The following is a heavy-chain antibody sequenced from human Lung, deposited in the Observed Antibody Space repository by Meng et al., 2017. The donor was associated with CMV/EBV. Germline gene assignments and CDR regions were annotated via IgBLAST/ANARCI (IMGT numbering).Heavy chain of an antibody. CDR3: ATSSSGFFDN. D-gene: IGHD3-22*01. V-gene: IGHV3-7*01. J-gene: IGHJ4*02. Sequence: RGSLRLSCAASGFTFSTYWMSWVRQAPGRGLEWVANINQGGSEKYYVASVMGRFTVSRDNAKNSLYLQMNSLRAEDTAIYYCATSSSGFFDNWGQGALVTVSS. CDR1: GFTFSTYW. CDR2: INQGGSEK.